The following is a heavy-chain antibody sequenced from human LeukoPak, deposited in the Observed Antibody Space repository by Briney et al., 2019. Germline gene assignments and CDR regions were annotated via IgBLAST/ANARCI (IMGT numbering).Heavy chain of an antibody. CDR3: ARADLFYDFWSGYYPYYFDY. D-gene: IGHD3-3*01. CDR1: GGSVSDYY. J-gene: IGHJ4*02. V-gene: IGHV4-59*02. Sequence: TETLSLTCTVSGGSVSDYYWSWIRQSPGKGLEWIGYIYYTETSYNPSLKSRVTISADTSKNQSSLKLYSVTAADTAVYYYARADLFYDFWSGYYPYYFDYWGQGTLVTVSS. CDR2: IYYTET.